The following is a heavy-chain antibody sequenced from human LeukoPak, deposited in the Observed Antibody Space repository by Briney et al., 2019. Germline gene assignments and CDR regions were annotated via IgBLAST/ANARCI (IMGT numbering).Heavy chain of an antibody. V-gene: IGHV4-61*02. CDR2: IYASGST. D-gene: IGHD3-3*01. J-gene: IGHJ4*02. CDR1: GGSISSGSYY. CDR3: AGAPAGSLEWLSPFDY. Sequence: SQTLSLTCTVSGGSISSGSYYWSWIRQPAGKGLEWIGRIYASGSTNYNSSLKSRVTISVDTSKNQLSLKLSSVTAADTAVYYCAGAPAGSLEWLSPFDYWGQGTLVTVSS.